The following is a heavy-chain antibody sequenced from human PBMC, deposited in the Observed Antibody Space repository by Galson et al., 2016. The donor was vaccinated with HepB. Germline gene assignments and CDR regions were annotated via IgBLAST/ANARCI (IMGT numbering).Heavy chain of an antibody. Sequence: TLSPTCPVAGDSITNVGRHWGWFRQSPEMGLEDIGSIHSTGTSHYNPTLTRRVTVSADMSRNQFFLSPTSVTAADTAIYYCVRLGTAAAVANRRGIVYWSQGTRVTVSS. CDR1: GDSITNVGRH. D-gene: IGHD6-13*01. V-gene: IGHV4-39*01. CDR2: IHSTGTS. CDR3: VRLGTAAAVANRRGIVY. J-gene: IGHJ4*02.